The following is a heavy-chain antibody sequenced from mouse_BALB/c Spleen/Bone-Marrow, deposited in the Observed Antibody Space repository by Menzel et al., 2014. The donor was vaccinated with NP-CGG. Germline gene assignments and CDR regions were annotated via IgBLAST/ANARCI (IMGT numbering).Heavy chain of an antibody. J-gene: IGHJ2*01. CDR2: ISSGSSTI. CDR3: TRGGNWDDFDY. D-gene: IGHD4-1*01. V-gene: IGHV5-17*02. Sequence: EVKLMESGGGLVQPGVSRKLSCAASGFTFSSFGMHWVRQAPEKGLEWVAYISSGSSTIFYADTVKGRFTVSRDNPKNTLFLQMTSLRSEDTAMYYCTRGGNWDDFDYWGQGTTLTVSS. CDR1: GFTFSSFG.